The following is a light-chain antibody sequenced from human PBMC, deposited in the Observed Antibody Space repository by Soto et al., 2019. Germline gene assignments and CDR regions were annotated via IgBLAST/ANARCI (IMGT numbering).Light chain of an antibody. CDR2: HNS. J-gene: IGLJ1*01. Sequence: QSVLTQPPSVSGAPGQRVTISCTGSSSNIGAGYDVHWYQQLPGTAPKLLIYHNSNRPSGVPDRFSGSKSGTSASLAITGLQAEDEADYYCQSYDSSLSGSRVFGTGTKVTGL. V-gene: IGLV1-40*01. CDR3: QSYDSSLSGSRV. CDR1: SSNIGAGYD.